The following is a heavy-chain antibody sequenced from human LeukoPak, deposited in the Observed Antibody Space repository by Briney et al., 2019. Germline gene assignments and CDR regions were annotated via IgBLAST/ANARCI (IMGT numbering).Heavy chain of an antibody. V-gene: IGHV4-59*08. D-gene: IGHD6-19*01. Sequence: PSETLSLTCTVSGGSISSYYWSWIRQPPGKGLEWIGRVYATGSTNYSPSLKSRATISLDPSKNQFSLKLSSVTAADTAMYYCARLAPYSSGPHFDYWGQGILVTVSS. CDR1: GGSISSYY. J-gene: IGHJ4*02. CDR2: VYATGST. CDR3: ARLAPYSSGPHFDY.